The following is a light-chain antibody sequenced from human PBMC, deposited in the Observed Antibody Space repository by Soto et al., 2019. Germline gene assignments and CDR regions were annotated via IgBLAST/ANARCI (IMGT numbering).Light chain of an antibody. J-gene: IGLJ2*01. V-gene: IGLV2-14*01. CDR2: DVS. CDR3: NSYRSSSAYVV. Sequence: QSALTQPASVSGSPGQSITISCTGTSSDIGDYNFVSWYQQHPGKAPKLMIYDVSNRPSGVSNRFSGSKSGNTASLTISGLQAEDEADYYCNSYRSSSAYVVFGGGTQLTVL. CDR1: SSDIGDYNF.